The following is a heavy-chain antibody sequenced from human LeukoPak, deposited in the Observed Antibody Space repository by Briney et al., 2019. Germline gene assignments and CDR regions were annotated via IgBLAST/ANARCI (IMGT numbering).Heavy chain of an antibody. CDR3: ARVTTLYYYHYMDV. J-gene: IGHJ6*03. CDR2: ISAYSANT. Sequence: ASVKVSCKASGYTFTAYGIIWVRQAPGQGLEWMGWISAYSANTNYAQKYQGGVTMTTDTSTSTAYMELRSLRSDDTAVYYCARVTTLYYYHYMDVWGKGTTVTVSS. V-gene: IGHV1-18*01. D-gene: IGHD4-11*01. CDR1: GYTFTAYG.